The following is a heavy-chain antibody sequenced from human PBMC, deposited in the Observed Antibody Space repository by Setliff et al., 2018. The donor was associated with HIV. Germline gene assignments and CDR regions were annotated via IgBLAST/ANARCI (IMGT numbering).Heavy chain of an antibody. D-gene: IGHD3-3*01. CDR1: GYTFTNYW. Sequence: GESLKISFRGSGYTFTNYWIGWVRQMPGRGLEWMGIIYPGDSDTRYSPSFEGQVTMSADKSINTAYLQWNSLKASDTAMYYCARQPTDTSGYNNWFDSWGQGTLVTVSS. J-gene: IGHJ5*01. V-gene: IGHV5-51*01. CDR2: IYPGDSDT. CDR3: ARQPTDTSGYNNWFDS.